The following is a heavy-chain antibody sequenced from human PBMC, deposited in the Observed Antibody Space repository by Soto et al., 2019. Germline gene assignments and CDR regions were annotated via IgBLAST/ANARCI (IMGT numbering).Heavy chain of an antibody. J-gene: IGHJ4*02. Sequence: EVQLVESGGGVIQPGGSLRLSCAASGLTVSSNYMSLVRQAPGKGLEWVAIIFSDGKTFYGESVKGRFTVSRDNFKNTLDLQMSNLRAEDTAGYYCAKGDFESWGKGTLVTVSS. CDR2: IFSDGKT. CDR1: GLTVSSNY. D-gene: IGHD3-16*01. V-gene: IGHV3-53*01. CDR3: AKGDFES.